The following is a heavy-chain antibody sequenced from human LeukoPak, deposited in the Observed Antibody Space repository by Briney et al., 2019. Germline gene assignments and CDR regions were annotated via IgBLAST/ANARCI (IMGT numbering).Heavy chain of an antibody. J-gene: IGHJ4*02. V-gene: IGHV3-30*02. CDR1: GFTFSSYG. CDR2: IRYDGSNK. Sequence: GGSLRLSCAASGFTFSSYGMHWVRQAPDKGGEWVSFIRYDGSNKYYADSVKGRFTISRDNSKNTLYLQMNSLRAEDTAVYYCAKDQAPQDIVVVPAYWGQGTLVTVSS. CDR3: AKDQAPQDIVVVPAY. D-gene: IGHD2-2*01.